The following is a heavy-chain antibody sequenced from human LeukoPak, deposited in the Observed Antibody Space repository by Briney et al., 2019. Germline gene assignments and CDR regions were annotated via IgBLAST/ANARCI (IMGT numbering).Heavy chain of an antibody. J-gene: IGHJ4*02. CDR2: INPNSGGT. CDR1: RYTFTVYY. Sequence: AAVSVSSMASRYTFTVYYMHWVRQAPGQGREWVGWINPNSGGTNYAQKLQGRVTTTRHTSIRTAYMELSTLRSDDTAVNYGARNHDCSSTSCSDYWGQGTLVTVSS. CDR3: ARNHDCSSTSCSDY. D-gene: IGHD2-2*01. V-gene: IGHV1-2*02.